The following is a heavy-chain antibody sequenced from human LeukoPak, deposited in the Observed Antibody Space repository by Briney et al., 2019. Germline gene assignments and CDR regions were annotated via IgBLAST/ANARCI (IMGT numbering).Heavy chain of an antibody. CDR3: ARDPHLIGRGGGL. V-gene: IGHV3-20*04. CDR2: INWNGGST. D-gene: IGHD3-10*01. Sequence: PGGSLRLSCAASGFTFDDYGMSWVRQAPGKGLEGVSGINWNGGSTGYADSVKGRLTISRDNAKNYLYMQMKSLRAEDTAFYYCARDPHLIGRGGGLWGQGTLVTVSS. CDR1: GFTFDDYG. J-gene: IGHJ4*02.